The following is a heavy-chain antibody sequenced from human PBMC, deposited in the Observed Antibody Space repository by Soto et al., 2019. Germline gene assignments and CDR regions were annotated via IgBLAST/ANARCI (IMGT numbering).Heavy chain of an antibody. Sequence: QVQLVQSGAEVKQPGSSVKVSCQTSGGTFSTYAIYWVRQAPGHGLEWMGAIIPLFGTADYAQKFQGRVTITADESTSTAYMELSSLRSEDTAVYYCARPKGSYSSGYYYFDYWGQGTLVTVSS. D-gene: IGHD6-19*01. CDR2: IIPLFGTA. J-gene: IGHJ4*02. CDR1: GGTFSTYA. CDR3: ARPKGSYSSGYYYFDY. V-gene: IGHV1-69*01.